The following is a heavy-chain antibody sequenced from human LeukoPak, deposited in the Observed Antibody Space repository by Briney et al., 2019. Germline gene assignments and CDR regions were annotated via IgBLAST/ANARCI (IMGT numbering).Heavy chain of an antibody. V-gene: IGHV3-7*03. CDR2: INQDGSEK. CDR1: GFPFSTFW. J-gene: IGHJ4*02. Sequence: GGSLRLSCAVSGFPFSTFWMSWVRQAPGKGLEWVANINQDGSEKYYVDSVRGRFAISRDNAKNSLYLQMNSLRPEDTAVYYCTPAAAIFDYWGQGTLVTVSS. D-gene: IGHD2-2*02. CDR3: TPAAAIFDY.